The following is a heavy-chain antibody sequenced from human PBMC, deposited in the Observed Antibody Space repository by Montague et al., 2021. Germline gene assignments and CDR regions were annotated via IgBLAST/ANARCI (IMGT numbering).Heavy chain of an antibody. J-gene: IGHJ5*02. CDR3: SKQDYFVSGTSYKGFDP. CDR2: MFYGGAT. CDR1: SGSIFHAN. V-gene: IGHV4-59*12. D-gene: IGHD3-10*01. Sequence: SETLSLTCTVSSGSIFHANWGWVRQPPGKGLEWLGSMFYGGATSNNPSLKSRVTMSIDTSTNQFSLKLSLVTAADTAVYYCSKQDYFVSGTSYKGFDPWGQGTLVTVSS.